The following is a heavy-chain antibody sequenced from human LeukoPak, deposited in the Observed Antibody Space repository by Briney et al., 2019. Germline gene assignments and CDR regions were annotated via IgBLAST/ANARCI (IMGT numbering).Heavy chain of an antibody. CDR2: IGTGGSYI. Sequence: GRSLRLSCAASGFTFSSCAMNWVRQAPMKGLEWVSSIGTGGSYIYYADSVQGRFTISRDNAKNSLYLQMNSLAAEDTAVYYCARKMKTGDRVGTFDIWGQGTMVTVSS. CDR1: GFTFSSCA. J-gene: IGHJ3*02. V-gene: IGHV3-21*01. D-gene: IGHD1-1*01. CDR3: ARKMKTGDRVGTFDI.